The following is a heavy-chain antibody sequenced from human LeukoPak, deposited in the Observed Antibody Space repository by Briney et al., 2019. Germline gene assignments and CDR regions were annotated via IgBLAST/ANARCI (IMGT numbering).Heavy chain of an antibody. D-gene: IGHD6-13*01. V-gene: IGHV3-7*01. Sequence: GGSLRLSCAASGFPFSRYWMSWVRQAPGKGLEWVANIKQDGSGKYYVDSVKGRFTISRDNAKNSLYLQMNSLRAEDTAVYYCARDRHWGILAGTNFDYWGQGTLVTVSS. CDR2: IKQDGSGK. CDR3: ARDRHWGILAGTNFDY. J-gene: IGHJ4*02. CDR1: GFPFSRYW.